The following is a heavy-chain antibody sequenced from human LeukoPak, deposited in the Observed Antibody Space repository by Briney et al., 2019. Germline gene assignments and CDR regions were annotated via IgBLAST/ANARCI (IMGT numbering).Heavy chain of an antibody. V-gene: IGHV3-20*03. Sequence: GYADSVKGRFTISRDNAKKSVYLEMNSLRDEDTALYYCARGYCGGDCYPFDYWGQGTLVTVSS. J-gene: IGHJ4*02. CDR3: ARGYCGGDCYPFDY. D-gene: IGHD2-21*02.